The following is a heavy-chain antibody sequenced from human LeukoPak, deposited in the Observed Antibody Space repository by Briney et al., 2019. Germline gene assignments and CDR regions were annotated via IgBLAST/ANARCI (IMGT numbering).Heavy chain of an antibody. V-gene: IGHV3-23*01. CDR2: ISGSGGST. D-gene: IGHD6-13*01. CDR3: ANRQQLVLDY. Sequence: GGSLRLSCAASGFTFSSYAMSWVRQAPGKGLEWVSAISGSGGSTYYADSVKGRFTISRDNSKNTLYLQMNSLRAEDTAVYYRANRQQLVLDYWGQGTLVTVSS. J-gene: IGHJ4*02. CDR1: GFTFSSYA.